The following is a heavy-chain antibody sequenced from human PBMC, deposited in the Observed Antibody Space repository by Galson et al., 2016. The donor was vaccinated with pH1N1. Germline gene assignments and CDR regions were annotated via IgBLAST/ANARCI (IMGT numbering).Heavy chain of an antibody. CDR1: GFTFSSCG. D-gene: IGHD4-17*01. CDR3: ALDESGYGDSFPDVFDI. Sequence: SLILSCAASGFTFSSCGIYWVRQAPGKGLEWVGNILYNGNDKYYADSVKGRFTISRDSSMTTVHLQMSSVTVADTAVYFCALDESGYGDSFPDVFDIWGQGTRVTGSS. V-gene: IGHV3-30*12. CDR2: ILYNGNDK. J-gene: IGHJ3*02.